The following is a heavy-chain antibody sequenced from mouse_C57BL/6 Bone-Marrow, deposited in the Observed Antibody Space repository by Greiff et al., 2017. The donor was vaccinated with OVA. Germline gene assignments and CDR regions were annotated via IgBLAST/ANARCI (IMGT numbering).Heavy chain of an antibody. Sequence: DVMLVESGGGLVQPKGSLKLSCAASGFSFNTYAMNWVRQAPGKGLEWVARIRSKSNNYATYYADSVKDRFTISRDDSESMLYLQMNNLKTEDTAMYYCVKAARGYFDVWGTGTTVTVSS. CDR2: IRSKSNNYAT. D-gene: IGHD6-1*01. CDR3: VKAARGYFDV. CDR1: GFSFNTYA. V-gene: IGHV10-1*01. J-gene: IGHJ1*03.